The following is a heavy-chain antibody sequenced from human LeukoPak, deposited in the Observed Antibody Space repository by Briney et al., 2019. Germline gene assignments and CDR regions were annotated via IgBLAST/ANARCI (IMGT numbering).Heavy chain of an antibody. V-gene: IGHV3-7*01. CDR2: IDPDGNTN. J-gene: IGHJ4*02. CDR3: ARDPAYGAFDY. Sequence: GGSLRLSCSASGFTVSGSWVTWVRQAPGRWLEWVANIDPDGNTNNYLYSVKGRFTISRDNARNSLYLQLNTLSAADTSVYYCARDPAYGAFDYWGQGTLVTVSS. D-gene: IGHD4-17*01. CDR1: GFTVSGSW.